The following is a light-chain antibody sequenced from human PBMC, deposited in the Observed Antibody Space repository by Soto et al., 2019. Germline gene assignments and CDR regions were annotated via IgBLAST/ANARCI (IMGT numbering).Light chain of an antibody. CDR3: QHYGGSVPWT. CDR2: AAS. V-gene: IGKV3-20*01. CDR1: QSVTSNY. J-gene: IGKJ1*01. Sequence: EVVLTQSPGTVSLSPGERATLSCRASQSVTSNYLAWYQQKPGQAPRLLIYAASSRATGIPDRFSGSGSGTDFPLSISRLESEDFAVYYCQHYGGSVPWTFGQGTKVEIK.